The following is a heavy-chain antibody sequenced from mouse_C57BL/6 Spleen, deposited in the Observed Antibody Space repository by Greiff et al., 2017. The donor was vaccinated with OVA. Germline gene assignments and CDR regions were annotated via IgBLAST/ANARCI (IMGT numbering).Heavy chain of an antibody. J-gene: IGHJ1*03. Sequence: VQLQQSGPGMVKPSQSLSLTCTVTGYSITSGYDWHWIRHFPGNKLEWMGYISYSGSTNYNPSLKSRISITHDTSKNHFFLKLNSVTTEDTATYYCAKEGNYYGSRGYFDVWGTGTTVTVSS. CDR2: ISYSGST. V-gene: IGHV3-1*01. D-gene: IGHD1-1*01. CDR1: GYSITSGYD. CDR3: AKEGNYYGSRGYFDV.